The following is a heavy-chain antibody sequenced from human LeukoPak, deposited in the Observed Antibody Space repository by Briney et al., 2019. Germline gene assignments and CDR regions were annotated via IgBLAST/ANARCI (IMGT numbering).Heavy chain of an antibody. V-gene: IGHV4-34*01. CDR2: INHSGST. Sequence: PSETLSLTCAVYGGPFSGYYWSWIRQPPGEGLEWLGEINHSGSTNYNPSLKSRVTISVDTSKNQFSLKLSSVTAADTAVYYCARHHRLVRENYCDCWGQGTLVTVS. CDR3: ARHHRLVRENYCDC. CDR1: GGPFSGYY. D-gene: IGHD3-10*01. J-gene: IGHJ4*02.